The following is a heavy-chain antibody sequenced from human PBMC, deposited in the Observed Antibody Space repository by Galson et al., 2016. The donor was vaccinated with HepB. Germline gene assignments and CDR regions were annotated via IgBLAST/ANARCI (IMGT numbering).Heavy chain of an antibody. CDR1: GYSITTGYY. V-gene: IGHV4-38-2*02. CDR2: IYHSGST. Sequence: SETLSLTCTVSGYSITTGYYWGWIRQPPGKGLEWIGSIYHSGSTDYNPSLKSRVTISVDTSKNQFSLKLSSVTAADTAVYYCARGMITFGGLIFPLDYWGPGTLVTVSS. D-gene: IGHD3-16*02. CDR3: ARGMITFGGLIFPLDY. J-gene: IGHJ4*02.